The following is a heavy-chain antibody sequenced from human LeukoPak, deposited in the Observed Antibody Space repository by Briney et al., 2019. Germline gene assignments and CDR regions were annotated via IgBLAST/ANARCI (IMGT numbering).Heavy chain of an antibody. CDR3: ARDSGSRYCSSTSCYSAPFDY. V-gene: IGHV4-4*07. CDR1: GGSISSYY. Sequence: PSETLSLTCTVSGGSISSYYWSWIRQPAGKGLEWIGRIYTSGSTNYNPSLKSRVTMSVDTSKNQFSLKLSSVTAADTAVYYCARDSGSRYCSSTSCYSAPFDYWGQGTLVTVSS. CDR2: IYTSGST. D-gene: IGHD2-2*02. J-gene: IGHJ4*02.